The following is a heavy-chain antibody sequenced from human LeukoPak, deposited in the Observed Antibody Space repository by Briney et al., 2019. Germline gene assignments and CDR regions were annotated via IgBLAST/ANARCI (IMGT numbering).Heavy chain of an antibody. CDR2: ISSNGGST. CDR1: GFTSSSYA. Sequence: GGSLRLSCSASGFTSSSYAVHWVRQAPGKGLEYVSAISSNGGSTYYADSVKGRFTISRDNSKNTLYLQMSSLRAEDTAVYYCVKDLLPGYSSGWSMNYWGQGTLVTVSS. J-gene: IGHJ4*02. D-gene: IGHD6-19*01. CDR3: VKDLLPGYSSGWSMNY. V-gene: IGHV3-64D*06.